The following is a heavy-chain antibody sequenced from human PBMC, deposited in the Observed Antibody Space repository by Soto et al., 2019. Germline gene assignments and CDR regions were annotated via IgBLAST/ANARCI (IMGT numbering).Heavy chain of an antibody. V-gene: IGHV4-59*12. CDR1: GRSITSYY. Sequence: QVVLQESGPGLVKPSETLSLTCSVSGRSITSYYWSWVRQPPGNGLYWMGYMYDNGITSQNPSLKSRVTMSADTSQNQFSLKLTSVTGADTAVYYCARTYDSNGYANEFDSWGQGILVTVTS. CDR2: MYDNGIT. CDR3: ARTYDSNGYANEFDS. J-gene: IGHJ4*02. D-gene: IGHD3-22*01.